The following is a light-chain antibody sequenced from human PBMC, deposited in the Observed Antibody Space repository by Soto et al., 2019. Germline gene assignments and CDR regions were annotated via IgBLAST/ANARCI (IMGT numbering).Light chain of an antibody. CDR2: ANN. J-gene: IGLJ2*01. Sequence: QSVLTQAPSVSGAPGQRVTISYTGSKSNIGTGYDVHWYQRLPGTAPKLLIYANNNRPSGVPDRLSGSRSGTSASLAITGLQAEDEADYYYQSYDSTLSALLFGGGTKLTVL. CDR1: KSNIGTGYD. CDR3: QSYDSTLSALL. V-gene: IGLV1-40*01.